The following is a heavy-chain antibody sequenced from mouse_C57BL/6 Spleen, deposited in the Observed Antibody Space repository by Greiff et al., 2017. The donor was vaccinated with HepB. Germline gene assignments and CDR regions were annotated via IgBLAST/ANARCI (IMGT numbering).Heavy chain of an antibody. CDR3: ARMPYYYGSRYHYYAMDY. J-gene: IGHJ4*01. CDR1: GYTFTSYW. V-gene: IGHV1-59*01. Sequence: QVQLQQPGAELVRPGTSVKLSCKASGYTFTSYWMHWVKQRPGQGLEWIGVIDPSDSYTNYNQKFKGKATLTVDTSSSKGYMQLSNLTSEDSAVYYCARMPYYYGSRYHYYAMDYWGQGTSGTVSA. D-gene: IGHD1-1*01. CDR2: IDPSDSYT.